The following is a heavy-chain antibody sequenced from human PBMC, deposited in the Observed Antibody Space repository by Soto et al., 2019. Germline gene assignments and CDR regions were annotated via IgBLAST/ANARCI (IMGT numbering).Heavy chain of an antibody. CDR3: AKDGSGAAAYYYGMDV. Sequence: PGGSLRLSCVASGFAFSSYGIHWVRQAPGKGLEWVAVISSDGNTQYYANYVKGRFTISRDNSKNTLYLQVNSLRAEDTAVYYCAKDGSGAAAYYYGMDVWGQGTTVTVSS. CDR2: ISSDGNTQ. D-gene: IGHD6-13*01. J-gene: IGHJ6*02. V-gene: IGHV3-30*18. CDR1: GFAFSSYG.